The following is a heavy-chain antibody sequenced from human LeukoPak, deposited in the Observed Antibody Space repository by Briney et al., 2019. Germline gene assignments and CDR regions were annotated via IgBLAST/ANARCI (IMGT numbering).Heavy chain of an antibody. D-gene: IGHD1-26*01. Sequence: GRSLRLSCAASGFTFSSYAMHWVRQAPGKGLEWVANMNQDGREKYYVDSVKGRFTISRDNAKNSLYLQMNNLRAEDTAVYYCARGGELLRPADYWGQGALVTVSS. CDR1: GFTFSSYA. V-gene: IGHV3-7*01. CDR3: ARGGELLRPADY. J-gene: IGHJ4*02. CDR2: MNQDGREK.